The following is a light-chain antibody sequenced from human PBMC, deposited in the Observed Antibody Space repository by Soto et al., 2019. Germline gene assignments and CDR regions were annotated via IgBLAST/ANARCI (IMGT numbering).Light chain of an antibody. J-gene: IGKJ3*01. CDR1: QSVGNY. CDR3: QQRNNWPPLFT. Sequence: EIELTQSPATLSLSPGERATLSCRASQSVGNYLAWYQQKPGQAPRLLIYDASNRATGIPARFSGSGSGTDFTLTISSLEPEDFAVYYCQQRNNWPPLFTFGPGTKVDIK. CDR2: DAS. V-gene: IGKV3-11*01.